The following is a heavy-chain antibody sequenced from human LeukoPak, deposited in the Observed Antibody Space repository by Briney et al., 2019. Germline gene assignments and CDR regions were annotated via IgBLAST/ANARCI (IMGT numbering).Heavy chain of an antibody. Sequence: GGSLRLSCAASGFTFDDYAMHWVRQAPGKGLEWVSLISWDGGSTYYADSVKGRFTISRDNSKNSLYLQMNSLRAEDTALYYCAKEGVYDSSGYYYGRGALDIWGQGTMVTVSS. CDR2: ISWDGGST. D-gene: IGHD3-22*01. CDR3: AKEGVYDSSGYYYGRGALDI. J-gene: IGHJ3*02. V-gene: IGHV3-43D*03. CDR1: GFTFDDYA.